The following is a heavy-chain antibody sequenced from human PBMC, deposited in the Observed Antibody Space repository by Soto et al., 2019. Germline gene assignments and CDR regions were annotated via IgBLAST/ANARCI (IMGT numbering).Heavy chain of an antibody. CDR1: GYTFTSYG. Sequence: ASVKVSCKASGYTFTSYGISWVRQAPGQGLEWMGWISAYNGNTNYAQKLQGRVTMTTDTSTNTAYMELSSLRSEDTAVYYCATAPGYSGYDLQAFDIWGQGTMVTVSS. CDR3: ATAPGYSGYDLQAFDI. D-gene: IGHD5-12*01. CDR2: ISAYNGNT. J-gene: IGHJ3*02. V-gene: IGHV1-18*01.